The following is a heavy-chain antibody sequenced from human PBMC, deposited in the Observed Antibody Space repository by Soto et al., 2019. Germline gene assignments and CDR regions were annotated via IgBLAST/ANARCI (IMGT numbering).Heavy chain of an antibody. D-gene: IGHD3-22*01. CDR3: ASGAYYYDSSGYYYY. CDR1: GFTFSSYT. Sequence: GGSLRLSCAASGFTFSSYTMNWVRQAPGKGLEWVSYISGSGSTIYYADSVKGRFTISRDNAKNSLYLQMNSLRAEDTAVYYCASGAYYYDSSGYYYYWRQGTLVTVSS. V-gene: IGHV3-48*01. J-gene: IGHJ4*02. CDR2: ISGSGSTI.